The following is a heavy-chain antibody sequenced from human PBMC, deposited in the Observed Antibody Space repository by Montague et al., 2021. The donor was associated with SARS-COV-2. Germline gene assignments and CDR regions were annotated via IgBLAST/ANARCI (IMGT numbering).Heavy chain of an antibody. Sequence: SLRLSCAASGFTFSSYEMNWVRQALGKGLEWVSYISSSGSSIYYADSVKGRFTISRDNAKNSLYLQMNSLRAEDTAVYYCAREGYYDSSGYPLSYWGQGTLVTVSS. CDR2: ISSSGSSI. V-gene: IGHV3-48*03. CDR1: GFTFSSYE. CDR3: AREGYYDSSGYPLSY. D-gene: IGHD3-22*01. J-gene: IGHJ4*02.